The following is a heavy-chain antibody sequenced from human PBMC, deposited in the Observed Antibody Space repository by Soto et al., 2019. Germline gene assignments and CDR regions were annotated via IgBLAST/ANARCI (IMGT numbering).Heavy chain of an antibody. CDR1: GGSISSSSYY. Sequence: SETLSLTCTVSGGSISSSSYYWGWIRQPPGKGLEWIGSIYYSGSTYYNPSLKSRVTISVDTSKNQFSLKLSSVTAADTAVYYCARYCSSTSCYFGGFDYWGQGTLVTVSS. CDR3: ARYCSSTSCYFGGFDY. J-gene: IGHJ4*02. D-gene: IGHD2-2*01. CDR2: IYYSGST. V-gene: IGHV4-39*01.